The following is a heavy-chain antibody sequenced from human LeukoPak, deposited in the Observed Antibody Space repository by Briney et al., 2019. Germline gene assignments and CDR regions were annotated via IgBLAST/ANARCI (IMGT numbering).Heavy chain of an antibody. J-gene: IGHJ4*02. CDR2: IIPTLDVA. CDR3: ARPIKSGWYAVEVRYYFDY. D-gene: IGHD6-19*01. V-gene: IGHV1-69*04. CDR1: GDNFDTYV. Sequence: ASVKVSCKASGDNFDTYVVTWVRQAPGQGLEWMGRIIPTLDVANFAQKFNGRVSITADKSTNTAHLELSSLRSEDTAVYYCARPIKSGWYAVEVRYYFDYWGQGTLVTVSS.